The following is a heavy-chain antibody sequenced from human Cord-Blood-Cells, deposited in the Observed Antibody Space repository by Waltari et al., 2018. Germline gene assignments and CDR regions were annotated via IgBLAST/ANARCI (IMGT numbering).Heavy chain of an antibody. J-gene: IGHJ4*02. D-gene: IGHD3-22*01. CDR3: ARVRLGGVGRWYYYDSSGYYYFDY. V-gene: IGHV1-2*02. CDR2: INPNSGGT. Sequence: QVQLVQSGAEVKKPGASVKVSCKASGYTFTGYYMHWVRQAPGQGLEWMGWINPNSGGTNYAQKFQGRVTMTRDTSISTAYMELSRLRSDDTAVYYCARVRLGGVGRWYYYDSSGYYYFDYWGQGTLVTVSS. CDR1: GYTFTGYY.